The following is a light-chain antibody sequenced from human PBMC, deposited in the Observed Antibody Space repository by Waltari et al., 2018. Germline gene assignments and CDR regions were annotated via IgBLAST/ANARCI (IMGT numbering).Light chain of an antibody. CDR3: SSYAGSNKLI. Sequence: QSALTQPPSASGSPGQTVIISCTGTSSPIGAYNYVPWYQQIPGRAPALIIYEVDRRPPGVPDRFSGSKSGNTASLTVSGLQTEDEGDYYCSSYAGSNKLIFGGVTKLAVL. V-gene: IGLV2-8*01. CDR1: SSPIGAYNY. J-gene: IGLJ2*01. CDR2: EVD.